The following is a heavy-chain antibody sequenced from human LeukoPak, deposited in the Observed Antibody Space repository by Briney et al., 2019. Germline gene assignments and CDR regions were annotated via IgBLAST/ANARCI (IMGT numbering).Heavy chain of an antibody. CDR2: IYSGGTT. CDR1: GFTVSSNY. V-gene: IGHV3-53*01. J-gene: IGHJ4*02. D-gene: IGHD6-19*01. Sequence: GGSLRLSCTASGFTVSSNYMSWVRQAPGKGLEWVSVIYSGGTTYYADSVKGRFTISRDNSKNTLYLQMNSLRAEDTAVYYCARDGESHIAVAGTHYFDYWGQGTLVTVSS. CDR3: ARDGESHIAVAGTHYFDY.